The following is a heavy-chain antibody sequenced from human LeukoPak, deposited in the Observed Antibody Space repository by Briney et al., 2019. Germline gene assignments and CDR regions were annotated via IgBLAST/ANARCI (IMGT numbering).Heavy chain of an antibody. Sequence: SETLSLTCTVSGGSISSYYWSWIRQPPGKGLEWIAYFYNSGTTNYNPSLKSRVSLSADTSNNQFSLKLNAVTAADTAVYYCARYSYGLDFWGQGTLVSVSS. D-gene: IGHD2-15*01. CDR2: FYNSGTT. J-gene: IGHJ4*02. CDR1: GGSISSYY. CDR3: ARYSYGLDF. V-gene: IGHV4-59*01.